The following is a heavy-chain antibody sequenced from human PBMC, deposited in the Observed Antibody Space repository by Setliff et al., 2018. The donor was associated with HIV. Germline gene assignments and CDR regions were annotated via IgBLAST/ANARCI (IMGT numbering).Heavy chain of an antibody. D-gene: IGHD2-2*01. CDR1: GGSFSKYG. Sequence: ASVKVSCKASGGSFSKYGIHWVRQAPGQGLEWMGWITPMYGAVNYAQKFQDRVTITADESTTTVYMEVSSLRSEDTAVYFCARDLREYPGYAFEGFDYWGQGTLVTVSS. CDR2: ITPMYGAV. V-gene: IGHV1-69*13. J-gene: IGHJ4*02. CDR3: ARDLREYPGYAFEGFDY.